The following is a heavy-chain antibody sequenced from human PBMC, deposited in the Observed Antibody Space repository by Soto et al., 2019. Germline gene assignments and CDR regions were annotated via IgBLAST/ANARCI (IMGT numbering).Heavy chain of an antibody. CDR1: GFTFSDYA. CDR2: ISGSGGST. V-gene: IGHV3-23*01. Sequence: EVQLLESGGGLVHPGGSLRLSCAASGFTFSDYAMSWVRQAPGKGLEWVSAISGSGGSTYYADSVKGRFTISRDNSKNTLYLQLNSLKTDDTAIYYCANGRFLEWLLPDNWFDPWGQGTLVTVSS. J-gene: IGHJ5*02. CDR3: ANGRFLEWLLPDNWFDP. D-gene: IGHD3-3*01.